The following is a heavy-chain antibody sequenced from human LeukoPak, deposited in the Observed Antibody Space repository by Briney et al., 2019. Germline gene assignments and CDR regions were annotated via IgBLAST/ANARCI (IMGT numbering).Heavy chain of an antibody. CDR1: GFTFSSYA. J-gene: IGHJ4*02. Sequence: GGSLTLSCAASGFTFSSYAMSWVRQAPGKGLEWVSDISGSGGSTYYADSVKGRFTISRDNSKNTLYLQMNSLRAEDTAVYYCARGGSYSLNGIYFDYWGQGTLVTVSS. V-gene: IGHV3-23*01. D-gene: IGHD1-26*01. CDR3: ARGGSYSLNGIYFDY. CDR2: ISGSGGST.